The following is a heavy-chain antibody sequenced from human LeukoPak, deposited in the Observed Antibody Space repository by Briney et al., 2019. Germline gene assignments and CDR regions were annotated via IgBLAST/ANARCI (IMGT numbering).Heavy chain of an antibody. D-gene: IGHD4-23*01. CDR1: GFTFSSYS. CDR3: ARAPPPYGGKGSGAFDI. V-gene: IGHV3-48*02. CDR2: ISSSSSTI. Sequence: PGGSLRLSCAASGFTFSSYSMNWVRQAPGKGLEWVSYISSSSSTIYYADSVKGRFTISRDNAKNSLYLQMNSLRDEDTAVYFCARAPPPYGGKGSGAFDIWGQGTMVTVSS. J-gene: IGHJ3*02.